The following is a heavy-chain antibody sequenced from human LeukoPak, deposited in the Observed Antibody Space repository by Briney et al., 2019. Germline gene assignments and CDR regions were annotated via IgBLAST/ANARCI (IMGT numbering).Heavy chain of an antibody. Sequence: ASVKVSCKASGYTFTSYGISWVRQAPGQGLEWMGWVSAYNGNTNYAQKLQGRVTMTTDTSTSTAYMELRSLRSDDTAVYYCARDTGTLIVVVPAWRYYYGMDVWGQGTTVTVSS. J-gene: IGHJ6*02. D-gene: IGHD2-2*01. V-gene: IGHV1-18*01. CDR2: VSAYNGNT. CDR1: GYTFTSYG. CDR3: ARDTGTLIVVVPAWRYYYGMDV.